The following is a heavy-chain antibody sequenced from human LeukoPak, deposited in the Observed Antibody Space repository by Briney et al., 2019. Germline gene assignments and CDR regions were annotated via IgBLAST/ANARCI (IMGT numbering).Heavy chain of an antibody. J-gene: IGHJ6*04. Sequence: SETLSLTCAVYGGSFSGYYWSWIRQPPGKGLEWIGEINHSGSTNYNPSLKSRVTISVDTSKNQFSLKLSSVTAADTAVYYCARRGQQLSRYYYYGMDVWGKGTTVTVSS. CDR1: GGSFSGYY. D-gene: IGHD6-13*01. CDR3: ARRGQQLSRYYYYGMDV. CDR2: INHSGST. V-gene: IGHV4-34*01.